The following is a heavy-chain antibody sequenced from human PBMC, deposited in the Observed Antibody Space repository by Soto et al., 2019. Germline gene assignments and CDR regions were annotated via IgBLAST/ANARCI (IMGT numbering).Heavy chain of an antibody. CDR3: ARQGKYNYGSNDY. CDR2: IYPDDPDT. V-gene: IGHV5-51*01. Sequence: GESLKISCKGSGYSFTSYWIGWVRQMPGKGLEWMGIIYPDDPDTRYSPSFQGQVIMSADKSITTAYLQWSSLKASDTAMYYCARQGKYNYGSNDYWGQGTLVTVSS. CDR1: GYSFTSYW. D-gene: IGHD5-18*01. J-gene: IGHJ4*02.